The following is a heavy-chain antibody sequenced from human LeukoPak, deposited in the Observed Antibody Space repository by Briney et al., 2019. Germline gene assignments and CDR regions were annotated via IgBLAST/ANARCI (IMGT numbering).Heavy chain of an antibody. CDR1: GFTFDDYA. Sequence: GGSLRLSCAASGFTFDDYAMHWVRQAPGKGREWVSGIRWNSGSIGYADSVKGRFTISRDNTKNSLYLQMNSLRAEDTALYYCAKDIRAGYSSGWRFDYWGQGTLVTVSS. CDR3: AKDIRAGYSSGWRFDY. CDR2: IRWNSGSI. V-gene: IGHV3-9*01. J-gene: IGHJ4*02. D-gene: IGHD6-19*01.